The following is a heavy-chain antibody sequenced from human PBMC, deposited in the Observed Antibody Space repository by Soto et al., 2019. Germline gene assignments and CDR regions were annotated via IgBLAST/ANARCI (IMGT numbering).Heavy chain of an antibody. CDR3: ARMSATGTRWFDP. Sequence: SETLSLTCTVSGGSFSSGAYHWSWVRQHPGQGLEWIASISYRGITYSNPSLKSRLSMSVDTSKNQFSLNLTSVTAADTAVYHCARMSATGTRWFDPWGQGTLDTVSS. D-gene: IGHD6-13*01. CDR1: GGSFSSGAYH. V-gene: IGHV4-31*03. CDR2: ISYRGIT. J-gene: IGHJ5*02.